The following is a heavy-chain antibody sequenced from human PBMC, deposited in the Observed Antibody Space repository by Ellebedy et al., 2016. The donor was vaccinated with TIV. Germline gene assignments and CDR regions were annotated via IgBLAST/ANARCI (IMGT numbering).Heavy chain of an antibody. CDR3: ARKGPLGILTGYYTHDAFDI. CDR1: GDSISSTNW. CDR2: IYYSGST. J-gene: IGHJ3*02. V-gene: IGHV4-4*02. D-gene: IGHD3-9*01. Sequence: SETLSLXCDVSGDSISSTNWWSWVCQSPGKGLEWIGYIYYSGSTNYNPSLKSRVTISVDTSKNQFSLKLSSVTAADTAVYYCARKGPLGILTGYYTHDAFDIWGQGTMVTVSS.